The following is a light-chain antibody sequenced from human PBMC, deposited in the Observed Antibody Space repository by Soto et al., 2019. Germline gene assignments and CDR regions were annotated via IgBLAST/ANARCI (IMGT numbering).Light chain of an antibody. J-gene: IGKJ5*01. CDR1: QRVGSSY. V-gene: IGKV3-20*01. CDR3: QHYVTSSIT. Sequence: EIVLTQSAGTLSLSPGERATLSCRASQRVGSSYLAWYQQKPGQAPRLLIYGASSRATGTPDRISGGGSGTHFTLTISRLEPEDFAVYYCQHYVTSSITFGQGTRLEIK. CDR2: GAS.